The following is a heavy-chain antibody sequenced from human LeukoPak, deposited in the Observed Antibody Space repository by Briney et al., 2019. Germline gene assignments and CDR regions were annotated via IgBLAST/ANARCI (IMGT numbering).Heavy chain of an antibody. CDR2: MNPNSGNT. J-gene: IGHJ4*02. CDR3: ARVGRNYDSSGYWFDY. Sequence: ASVKVSCKASGYTFTSYDINWVRQATGQGLEWMGWMNPNSGNTGYAQKFQGGVTITRNTSISTAYTELSSLRSEDTAVYYCARVGRNYDSSGYWFDYWGQGTLVTVSS. CDR1: GYTFTSYD. V-gene: IGHV1-8*03. D-gene: IGHD3-22*01.